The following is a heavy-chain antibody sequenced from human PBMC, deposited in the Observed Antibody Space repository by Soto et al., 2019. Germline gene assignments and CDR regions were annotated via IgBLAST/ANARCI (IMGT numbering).Heavy chain of an antibody. CDR2: ISAYNGNT. D-gene: IGHD6-6*01. J-gene: IGHJ5*02. CDR1: GYTFTSYG. Sequence: GASVKVSCKASGYTFTSYGISWVRQAPGQGLEWMGWISAYNGNTNYARKLQGRVTMTTDTSTSTAYMELRSLRSDDTAVYYCASGIAARPEGWFDPWGQGTLVTVSS. CDR3: ASGIAARPEGWFDP. V-gene: IGHV1-18*04.